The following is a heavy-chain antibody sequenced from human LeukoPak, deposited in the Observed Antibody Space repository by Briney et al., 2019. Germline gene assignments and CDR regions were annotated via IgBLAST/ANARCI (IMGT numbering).Heavy chain of an antibody. CDR2: IYYRGST. Sequence: PSETLSLTCTVSGGSISSSSYYGGWIRQPPGKGLEWIGRIYYRGSTYYNPSLKSRVTISVDTSKNEFSLKLSSVTDADTAVYYCASQIWFGELLTLPWGYYYMDVWGKGPTVTVSS. D-gene: IGHD3-10*01. V-gene: IGHV4-39*01. CDR3: ASQIWFGELLTLPWGYYYMDV. J-gene: IGHJ6*03. CDR1: GGSISSSSYY.